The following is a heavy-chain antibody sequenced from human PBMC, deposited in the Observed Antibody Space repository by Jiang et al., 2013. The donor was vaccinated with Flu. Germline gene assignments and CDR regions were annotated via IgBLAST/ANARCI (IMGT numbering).Heavy chain of an antibody. CDR2: IYYSGST. CDR1: GGSVSSGSYY. J-gene: IGHJ6*02. Sequence: GLVKPSETLSLTCTVSGGSVSSGSYYWSWIRQPPGKGLEWIGYIYYSGSTNYNPSLKSRVTISVDTSKNQFSLKLSSVTAADTAVYYCAREGLGLWLSDYYYYGMDVWGQGTTVTVSS. D-gene: IGHD5-18*01. CDR3: AREGLGLWLSDYYYYGMDV. V-gene: IGHV4-61*01.